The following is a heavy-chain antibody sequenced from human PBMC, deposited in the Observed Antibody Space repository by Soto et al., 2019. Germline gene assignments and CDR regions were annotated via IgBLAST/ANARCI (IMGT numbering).Heavy chain of an antibody. D-gene: IGHD5-18*01. CDR2: ISSSSSYI. Sequence: VGSLRLSCAASGFTFSSYSMNWVRQAPGKGLEWVSSISSSSSYIYYADSVKGRFTISRDNAKNSLYLQMNSLRAEDTAVYYCARDVWTGGYSYGPPDYWGQRTLLTVSS. CDR3: ARDVWTGGYSYGPPDY. CDR1: GFTFSSYS. J-gene: IGHJ4*02. V-gene: IGHV3-21*01.